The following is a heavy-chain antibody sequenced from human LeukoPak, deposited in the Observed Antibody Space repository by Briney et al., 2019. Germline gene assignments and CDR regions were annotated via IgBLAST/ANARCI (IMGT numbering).Heavy chain of an antibody. D-gene: IGHD5-18*01. CDR2: IRYDGSNK. CDR3: AKLGEGGYSYDYLPYYFDY. V-gene: IGHV3-30*02. J-gene: IGHJ4*02. Sequence: GGSLRLSCAASGFTFSSYGMHWVRQAPGKGLEWVAFIRYDGSNKYYADSVKGRFTISRDNSKNTLYLQMNSLRAEDTAVYYCAKLGEGGYSYDYLPYYFDYWGQGTLVTVSS. CDR1: GFTFSSYG.